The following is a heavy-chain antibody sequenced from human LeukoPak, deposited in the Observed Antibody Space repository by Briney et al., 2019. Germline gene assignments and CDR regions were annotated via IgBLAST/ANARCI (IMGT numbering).Heavy chain of an antibody. J-gene: IGHJ6*03. CDR1: GFTFSSYA. D-gene: IGHD3-10*01. V-gene: IGHV3-23*01. Sequence: GGSLRLSCAASGFTFSSYAMSWVRQAPGKGLEWVSAISGSGGSTYYADSVKGRFTISRDNAKNSLYLQMNSLRAEDTAVYYCARVLSGRGSLYDYYYYMDVWGKGTTVTISS. CDR2: ISGSGGST. CDR3: ARVLSGRGSLYDYYYYMDV.